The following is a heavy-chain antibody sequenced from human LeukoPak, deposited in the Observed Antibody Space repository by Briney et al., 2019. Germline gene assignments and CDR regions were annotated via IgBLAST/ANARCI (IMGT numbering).Heavy chain of an antibody. CDR2: ISGSGGST. CDR3: ARGYYDSSGSLDY. V-gene: IGHV3-23*01. Sequence: PGGSLRLSCAASGFTFSNYAMSWVRQPPGKGLEWVSAISGSGGSTYYADSVKGRFTISRDNAKNSLYLQMNSLRAEDTAVYYCARGYYDSSGSLDYWGQGTLVTVSS. CDR1: GFTFSNYA. D-gene: IGHD3-22*01. J-gene: IGHJ4*02.